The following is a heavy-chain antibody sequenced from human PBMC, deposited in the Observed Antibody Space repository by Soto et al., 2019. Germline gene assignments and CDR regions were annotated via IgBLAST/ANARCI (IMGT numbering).Heavy chain of an antibody. CDR3: ALLDYYDSSGYYYHAFDI. CDR1: GYTFTGYY. J-gene: IGHJ3*02. Sequence: QVQLVQSGAEVKKPGASVKVSCKASGYTFTGYYMHWVRQAPGQGLEWMGWINPNSGGTNYAQKFQGLVTMTRDTSISTAYMELSRLRSDDTAVYYCALLDYYDSSGYYYHAFDIWGQGTMVTVSS. D-gene: IGHD3-22*01. CDR2: INPNSGGT. V-gene: IGHV1-2*04.